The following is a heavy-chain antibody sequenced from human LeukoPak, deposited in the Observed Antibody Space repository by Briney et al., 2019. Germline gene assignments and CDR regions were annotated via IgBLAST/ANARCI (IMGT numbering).Heavy chain of an antibody. CDR2: INHSGST. D-gene: IGHD3-3*01. CDR1: GGSISSYY. Sequence: SETLSLTCTVSGGSISSYYWSWIRQPPGKGLEWIGEINHSGSTNYNPSLKSRVTISVDTSKNQFSLKLSSVTAADTAVYYCAREGPFKAFGVARYYFDYWGQGTLVTVSS. J-gene: IGHJ4*02. V-gene: IGHV4-34*01. CDR3: AREGPFKAFGVARYYFDY.